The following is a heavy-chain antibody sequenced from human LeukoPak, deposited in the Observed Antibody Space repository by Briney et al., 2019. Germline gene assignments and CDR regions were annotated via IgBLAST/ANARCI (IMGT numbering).Heavy chain of an antibody. V-gene: IGHV1-69*06. CDR1: GYTFTGYY. CDR2: IIPIFGTA. CDR3: ARSTINYGGTYNWFDP. Sequence: GASVKVSCKASGYTFTGYYMHWVRQAPGQGLEWMGGIIPIFGTANYAQKFQGRVTITADKSTSTAYMELGSLRSEDTAVYYCARSTINYGGTYNWFDPWGQGTLVTVSS. J-gene: IGHJ5*02. D-gene: IGHD4-23*01.